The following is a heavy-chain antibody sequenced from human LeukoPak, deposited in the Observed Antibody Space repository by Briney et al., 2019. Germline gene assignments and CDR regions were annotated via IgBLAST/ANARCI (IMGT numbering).Heavy chain of an antibody. Sequence: SVTLSLTCTVSGGSISSYYRSWIRQPAGKGLEWIGRIYTSGSTNYNPSLKSRVTMSVDTSKNQFSLKLSSVTAADTAVYYCAREFWAAPSENWFDPWGQGTLVTVSS. CDR3: AREFWAAPSENWFDP. J-gene: IGHJ5*02. CDR1: GGSISSYY. CDR2: IYTSGST. V-gene: IGHV4-4*07. D-gene: IGHD3/OR15-3a*01.